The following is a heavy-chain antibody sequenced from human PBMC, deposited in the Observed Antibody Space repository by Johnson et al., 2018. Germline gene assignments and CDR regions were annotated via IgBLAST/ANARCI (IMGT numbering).Heavy chain of an antibody. CDR3: AKDISRVGIAAAGTVGFQH. CDR2: ISGDGGST. V-gene: IGHV3-43*01. J-gene: IGHJ1*01. CDR1: GFTFDDYS. D-gene: IGHD6-13*01. Sequence: VRLGQSGGVVVQPGGSLRLSCAASGFTFDDYSMHWVRQAPGKGLEWVSLISGDGGSTYYADSVQGRFTISRDNRKNSLDLQMNSLRTEDTALYYCAKDISRVGIAAAGTVGFQHWGQGTLVTVSS.